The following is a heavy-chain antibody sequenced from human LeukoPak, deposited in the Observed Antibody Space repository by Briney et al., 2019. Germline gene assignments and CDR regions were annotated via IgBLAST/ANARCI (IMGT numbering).Heavy chain of an antibody. D-gene: IGHD3-22*01. V-gene: IGHV3-23*01. CDR3: AKLGRITMIVVVTGEFDY. J-gene: IGHJ4*02. CDR2: ISGSGGST. CDR1: GFTFSSYA. Sequence: GGSLRLSCAASGFTFSSYAMSWVRQAPGKGLEWVSAISGSGGSTYYADSVKGRFTISRDNSKNTLYLQMNSLRAEDTAVYYCAKLGRITMIVVVTGEFDYWGQGTLVTVSS.